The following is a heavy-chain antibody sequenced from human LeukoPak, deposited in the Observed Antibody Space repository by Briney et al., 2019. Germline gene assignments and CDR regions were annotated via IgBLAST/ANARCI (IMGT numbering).Heavy chain of an antibody. Sequence: PSETLSLTCTVSGGSISSYYWSWIRQPPGKGLEGVGHIYYSGSTNYNASLESRVTVSLAPSKNQFSLKLTSVAAADTAVYYCAGLPRGTRPPDYFQHWGQGTMVTVSS. D-gene: IGHD1-1*01. CDR3: AGLPRGTRPPDYFQH. J-gene: IGHJ1*01. V-gene: IGHV4-59*08. CDR2: IYYSGST. CDR1: GGSISSYY.